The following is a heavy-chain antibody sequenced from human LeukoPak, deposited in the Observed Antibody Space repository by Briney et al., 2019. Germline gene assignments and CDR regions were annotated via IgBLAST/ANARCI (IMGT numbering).Heavy chain of an antibody. CDR1: GGSISSSSYY. CDR2: IYYSGST. J-gene: IGHJ4*02. D-gene: IGHD3-22*01. V-gene: IGHV4-39*07. Sequence: SETLSLTCTVSGGSISSSSYYWGWIRQPPGKGLEWIGSIYYSGSTYYNPSLKSRVTISVDTPKNQFSLKLSSVTAADAAVYYCARAMYYYDSSGYFGFDYWGQGTLVTVSS. CDR3: ARAMYYYDSSGYFGFDY.